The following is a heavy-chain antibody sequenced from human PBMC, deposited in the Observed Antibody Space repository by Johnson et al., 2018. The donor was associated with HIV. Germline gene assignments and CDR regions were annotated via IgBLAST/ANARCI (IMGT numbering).Heavy chain of an antibody. Sequence: EVQLVESGGDLVQPGGSLRLSCAASGFTFSSNYMSWVRQAPGKGLEWVSGFYSGGSTYYADSVKGRFIISRDNSKNTLYLQMNSLRVEDTAVYYCASGAYSSSLTFDIWGQGTMVTVSS. CDR3: ASGAYSSSLTFDI. CDR1: GFTFSSNY. CDR2: FYSGGST. V-gene: IGHV3-66*01. D-gene: IGHD6-6*01. J-gene: IGHJ3*02.